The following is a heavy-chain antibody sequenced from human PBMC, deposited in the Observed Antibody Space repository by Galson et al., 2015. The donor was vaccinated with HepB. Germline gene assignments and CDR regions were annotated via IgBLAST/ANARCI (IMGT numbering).Heavy chain of an antibody. CDR2: ISYDGSNK. V-gene: IGHV3-30-3*01. CDR3: TTDPDYGDRYYYYMDV. CDR1: GFTFSSYA. J-gene: IGHJ6*03. D-gene: IGHD4-17*01. Sequence: SLRLSCAASGFTFSSYAMHWVRQAPGKGLEWVAVISYDGSNKYYADSVKGRFTISRDNSKNTLYLQMNSLKTEDTAVYYCTTDPDYGDRYYYYMDVWGKGTTVTVSS.